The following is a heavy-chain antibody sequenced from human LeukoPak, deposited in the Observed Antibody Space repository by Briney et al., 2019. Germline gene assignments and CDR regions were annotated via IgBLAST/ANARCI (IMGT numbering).Heavy chain of an antibody. J-gene: IGHJ4*01. D-gene: IGHD4/OR15-4a*01. CDR3: ATLLYGASPNFDY. V-gene: IGHV3-48*03. CDR2: LSSSSGTK. CDR1: GFTFSSYE. Sequence: GGSLRLSCAASGFTFSSYEMNWVRQARGKAPEWVSYLSSSSGTKFYADSVKGRFAISRDNAKNSLYLQMNSLRGENTAVYYCATLLYGASPNFDYWGHGTLVTVSS.